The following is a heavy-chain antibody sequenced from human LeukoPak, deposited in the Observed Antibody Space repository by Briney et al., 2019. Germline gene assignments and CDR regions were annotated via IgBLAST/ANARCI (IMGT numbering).Heavy chain of an antibody. CDR1: GGSISSGSYY. J-gene: IGHJ4*02. V-gene: IGHV4-31*03. CDR2: IYYSGST. CDR3: AGGDGYSFDY. D-gene: IGHD5-24*01. Sequence: SQTLSLTCTVSGGSISSGSYYWSWIRQHPGKGLEWIGYIYYSGSTYYNPFLRSRVIISVDTSKNQFSLKLLSLTAADTAVYYCAGGDGYSFDYWGQGTLVTVSS.